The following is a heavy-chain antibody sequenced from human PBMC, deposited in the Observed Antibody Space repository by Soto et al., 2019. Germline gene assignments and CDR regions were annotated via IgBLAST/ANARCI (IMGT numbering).Heavy chain of an antibody. V-gene: IGHV1-18*04. CDR3: ARRAQPSSGWYRYYYYYGMDV. CDR1: GYTFTSYG. CDR2: ISAYNGNT. J-gene: IGHJ6*02. Sequence: ASVKVSCKASGYTFTSYGISWVRQAPGQGLEWMGWISAYNGNTNYAQKLQGRVTMTTDTSTSTAFMELRSLRSDDTAVYYCARRAQPSSGWYRYYYYYGMDVWGQGTTVTVSS. D-gene: IGHD6-19*01.